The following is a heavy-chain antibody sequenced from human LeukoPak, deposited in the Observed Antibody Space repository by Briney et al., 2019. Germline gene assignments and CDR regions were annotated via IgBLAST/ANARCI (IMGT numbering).Heavy chain of an antibody. D-gene: IGHD3-10*01. CDR2: ISAYNGNT. Sequence: ASVKVSCKASGYTFTSYGISWVRQAPGQGLEWMGWISAYNGNTNYAQKLQGRVTMTTDTSTSTAYMELRSLRSEDTAVYYCARASDLWFGELSHAEYFQHWGQGTLVTVSS. CDR1: GYTFTSYG. V-gene: IGHV1-18*04. J-gene: IGHJ1*01. CDR3: ARASDLWFGELSHAEYFQH.